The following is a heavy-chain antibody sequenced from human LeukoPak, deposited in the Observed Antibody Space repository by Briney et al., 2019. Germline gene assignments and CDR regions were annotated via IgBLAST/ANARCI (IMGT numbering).Heavy chain of an antibody. D-gene: IGHD3-22*01. CDR3: ARAPPPITMIVVVREGLGY. V-gene: IGHV7-4-1*02. Sequence: GASVKVSCKASGYTFTSYAMNWVRQAPGQGLEWMGWINTNTGNPTYAQGFTGRFVFSLDTSVSTAYLQISSLKAEDTAVYYCARAPPPITMIVVVREGLGYWGQGTLVTVSS. J-gene: IGHJ4*02. CDR1: GYTFTSYA. CDR2: INTNTGNP.